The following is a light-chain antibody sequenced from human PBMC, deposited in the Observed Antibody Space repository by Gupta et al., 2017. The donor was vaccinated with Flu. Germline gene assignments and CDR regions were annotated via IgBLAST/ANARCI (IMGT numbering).Light chain of an antibody. CDR2: GAP. CDR1: QSVSNF. J-gene: IGKJ4*02. V-gene: IGKV1-39*01. CDR3: QQGYSTPQT. Sequence: GYRVTITCRASQSVSNFLHWYQQKPGKAPKLLIYGAPTLQGGAPSRFSGSGSGTEFTLTINSLQPADFATYFCQQGYSTPQTFGRGTTVEMK.